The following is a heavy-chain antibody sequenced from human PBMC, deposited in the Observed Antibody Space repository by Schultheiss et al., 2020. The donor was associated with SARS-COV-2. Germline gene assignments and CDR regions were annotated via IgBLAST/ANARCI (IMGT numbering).Heavy chain of an antibody. CDR3: ARDNSAAGTDY. V-gene: IGHV4-34*01. D-gene: IGHD6-13*01. CDR1: GGSFSSYY. CDR2: INHSGST. J-gene: IGHJ4*02. Sequence: SETLSLTCAVYGGSFSSYYWSWIRQPAGKGLEWIGEINHSGSTNYNPSLKSRVTMSVDTSKNQFSLKLSSVTAADTAVYYCARDNSAAGTDYWGQGTLVTVSS.